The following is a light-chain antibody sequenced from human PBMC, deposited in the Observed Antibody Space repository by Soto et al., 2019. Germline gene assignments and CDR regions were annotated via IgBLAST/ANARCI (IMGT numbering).Light chain of an antibody. CDR3: QQSYSTPWT. CDR1: QSIAKD. J-gene: IGKJ1*01. Sequence: DTQMTQSPSSLSASVGDRVTLTCRASQSIAKDLNWYQQKPGKAPILLISDASTLQSAVPSRFSGAVSGTDFTLTITNLQPEDFATYFCQQSYSTPWTFGLGTKVDIK. V-gene: IGKV1-39*01. CDR2: DAS.